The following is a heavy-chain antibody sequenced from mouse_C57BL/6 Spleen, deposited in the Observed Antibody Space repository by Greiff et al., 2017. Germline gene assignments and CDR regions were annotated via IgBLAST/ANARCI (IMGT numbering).Heavy chain of an antibody. D-gene: IGHD1-1*01. J-gene: IGHJ4*01. V-gene: IGHV1-75*01. CDR2: IFPGSGST. CDR3: ARMGPVVAPYAMDY. Sequence: VQLVESGPELVKPGASVKISCKASGYTFTDYYINWVKQRPGQGLEWIGWIFPGSGSTYYNEKFKGKATLTVDKSSSTAYMLLSSLTSEDSAVYFCARMGPVVAPYAMDYWGQGTSVTVSS. CDR1: GYTFTDYY.